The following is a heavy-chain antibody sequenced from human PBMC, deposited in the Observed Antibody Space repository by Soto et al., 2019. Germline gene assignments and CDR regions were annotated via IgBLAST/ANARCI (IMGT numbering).Heavy chain of an antibody. CDR1: GYTFTSYA. CDR3: ARVIKQWLVRFDY. J-gene: IGHJ4*02. V-gene: IGHV1-3*01. D-gene: IGHD6-19*01. CDR2: INAGNGNT. Sequence: ASVKVSCKASGYTFTSYAMHWVRQAPGQRLEWMGWINAGNGNTKYSQKFQGRVTITRDTSASTAYMELSSLRSEDTAVYYCARVIKQWLVRFDYWGQGTLVTVSS.